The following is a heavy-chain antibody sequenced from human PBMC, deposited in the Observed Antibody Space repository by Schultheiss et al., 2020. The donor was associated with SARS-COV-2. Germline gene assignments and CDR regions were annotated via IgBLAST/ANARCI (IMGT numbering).Heavy chain of an antibody. CDR3: ARVPSSGYYVYYYGMDV. CDR2: ISSSSSYI. CDR1: GFTFSSYE. D-gene: IGHD3-22*01. V-gene: IGHV3-21*01. J-gene: IGHJ6*02. Sequence: GGSLRLSCAASGFTFSSYEMNWVRQAPGKGLEWVSSISSSSSYIYYADSVKGRFTISRDNAKNSLYLQMNSLRAEDTAVYYCARVPSSGYYVYYYGMDVWGQGTTVTVSS.